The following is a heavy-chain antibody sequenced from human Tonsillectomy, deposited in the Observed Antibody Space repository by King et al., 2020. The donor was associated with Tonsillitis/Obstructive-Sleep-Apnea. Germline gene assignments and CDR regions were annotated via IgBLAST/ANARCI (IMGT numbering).Heavy chain of an antibody. V-gene: IGHV3-9*01. CDR2: ISWNSGSI. CDR3: AKDPSGSPYYYYYMDV. Sequence: VQLVESGGGLVQPGRSLRLSCAASGFTFDDYAMHWVRQAPGKGLEWVSGISWNSGSIHYADSVKGRFTISRDNAKNSLYLQMDSLRAEDTALYYCAKDPSGSPYYYYYMDVWGKGTTVTVSS. J-gene: IGHJ6*03. D-gene: IGHD6-25*01. CDR1: GFTFDDYA.